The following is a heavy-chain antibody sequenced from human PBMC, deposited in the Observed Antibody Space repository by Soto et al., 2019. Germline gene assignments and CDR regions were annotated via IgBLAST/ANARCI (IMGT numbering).Heavy chain of an antibody. V-gene: IGHV5-51*01. Sequence: PGESLKISCKGSGYSFTSYWIGWVRQMPGKGLEWKGIIYPGDSDTRYSPSFHGQVTISADKSISTAYLQWSSLKASDTAMYYCARSGYCSGGSCYSTDYYYYGMDVWGQGTTVTVSS. J-gene: IGHJ6*02. CDR1: GYSFTSYW. CDR2: IYPGDSDT. D-gene: IGHD2-15*01. CDR3: ARSGYCSGGSCYSTDYYYYGMDV.